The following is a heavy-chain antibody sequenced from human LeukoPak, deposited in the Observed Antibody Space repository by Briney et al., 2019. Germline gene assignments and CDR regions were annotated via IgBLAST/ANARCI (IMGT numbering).Heavy chain of an antibody. D-gene: IGHD3-22*01. CDR3: ARETFYYYDSSGYFDY. CDR1: GFTFSSYA. J-gene: IGHJ4*02. CDR2: ISYDGSNK. Sequence: GGSLRLSCAASGFTFSSYAMHWVRQAPGKGLEWVAVISYDGSNKYYANSVKGRFTISRDNSKNTLYLQMNSLRAEDTAVYYCARETFYYYDSSGYFDYWGQGTLVTVSS. V-gene: IGHV3-30*04.